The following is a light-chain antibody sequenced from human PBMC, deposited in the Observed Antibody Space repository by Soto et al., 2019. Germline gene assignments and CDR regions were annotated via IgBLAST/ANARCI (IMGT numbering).Light chain of an antibody. J-gene: IGKJ1*01. CDR1: QSISTN. V-gene: IGKV3-11*01. CDR3: QQRSDWPPWT. CDR2: DAS. Sequence: ELVLTQSPATLSLSPGEGATLSCRASQSISTNLAWYQQRPGQAPRLLIYDASNRATGIPARFSGSGSGTDFTLTINSLEHEDFAVFYCQQRSDWPPWTLGQGTKVKIK.